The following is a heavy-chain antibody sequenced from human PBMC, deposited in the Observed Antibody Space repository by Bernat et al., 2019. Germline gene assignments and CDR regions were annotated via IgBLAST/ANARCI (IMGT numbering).Heavy chain of an antibody. CDR2: IRSKAYGGTT. Sequence: EVQLVESGGGLVQPGRSLRLSCTASGFTFGDYAMSWFRQAPGKGLEWVGFIRSKAYGGTTEYAASVKGRFTISRDDSKSIAYLQMNSLKTEDTAVYYCTRGLTGTTVYGMDVWGQGTTVTVSS. CDR1: GFTFGDYA. V-gene: IGHV3-49*03. D-gene: IGHD1-7*01. J-gene: IGHJ6*02. CDR3: TRGLTGTTVYGMDV.